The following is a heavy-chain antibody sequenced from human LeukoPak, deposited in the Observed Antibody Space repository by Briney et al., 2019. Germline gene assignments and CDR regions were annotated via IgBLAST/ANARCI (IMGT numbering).Heavy chain of an antibody. J-gene: IGHJ4*02. D-gene: IGHD5-24*01. Sequence: PGGSLRLSCAASGFTFSKVWMSWIRQPPGKGLEYIGYVYYSGSTNYNPSLKSRLTISVDTSKNQFSLKLSSVTAADTAVYYCARDPMALYYFDYWGQGALVTVSS. CDR2: VYYSGST. CDR3: ARDPMALYYFDY. V-gene: IGHV4-59*01. CDR1: GFTFSKVW.